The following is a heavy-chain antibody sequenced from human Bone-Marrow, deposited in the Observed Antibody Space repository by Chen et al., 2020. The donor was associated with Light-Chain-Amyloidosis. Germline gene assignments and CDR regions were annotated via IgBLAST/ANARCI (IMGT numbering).Heavy chain of an antibody. CDR2: IYYTGST. Sequence: QVQLQESGPGLVKPSGTLSLTCTVAGASVSSDYHYWTWIRQPPWDRLEWIGYIYYTGSTKYNPSLESRIAISIDTSKNQFSLKVNSVTAADTAVYYCVRRDVRWHIDFWGQGALVTVSS. CDR3: VRRDVRWHIDF. V-gene: IGHV4-61*01. D-gene: IGHD6-13*01. J-gene: IGHJ4*02. CDR1: GASVSSDYHY.